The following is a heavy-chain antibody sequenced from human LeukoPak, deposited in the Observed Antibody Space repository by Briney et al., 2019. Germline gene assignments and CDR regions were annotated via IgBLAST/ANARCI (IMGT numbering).Heavy chain of an antibody. CDR3: AKDIQLST. V-gene: IGHV3-23*01. D-gene: IGHD5-24*01. CDR2: IGASGEST. J-gene: IGHJ3*01. Sequence: GGSLRLSCAASGFTFSDAAMTSGRQAPGKGLEWVSLIGASGESTYYADSVKGRFTISRDNSKNTLSQQMNSLIVEDTAMYFCAKDIQLSTWGRGTMVTVSS. CDR1: GFTFSDAA.